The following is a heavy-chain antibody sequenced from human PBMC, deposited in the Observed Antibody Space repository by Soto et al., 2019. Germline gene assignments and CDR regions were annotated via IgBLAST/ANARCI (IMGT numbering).Heavy chain of an antibody. CDR2: INAGNGNT. V-gene: IGHV1-3*01. CDR3: ARAMGSGWYVYFDY. D-gene: IGHD6-19*01. J-gene: IGHJ4*02. CDR1: GYTFTSYA. Sequence: ASVKVSCKASGYTFTSYAMHWVRQAPGQRLEWMGWINAGNGNTKYSQEFQGRVTITRDTSASTAYMELSSLRSEDTAVYYCARAMGSGWYVYFDYWGQRTLVTVSS.